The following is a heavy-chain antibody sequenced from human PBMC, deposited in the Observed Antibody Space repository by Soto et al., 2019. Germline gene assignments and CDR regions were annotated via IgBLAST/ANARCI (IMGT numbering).Heavy chain of an antibody. V-gene: IGHV3-30*18. CDR2: ISYDGSNK. CDR1: GFTFSSYG. D-gene: IGHD6-19*01. CDR3: AKDKENSGWPGDDAFDI. J-gene: IGHJ3*02. Sequence: LGGSLRLSCAASGFTFSSYGMHWVRQAPGKGLEWVAVISYDGSNKYYADSVKGRFTISRDNSKNTLYLQMNSLRAEDTAVYYCAKDKENSGWPGDDAFDIWSQGTMVTVSS.